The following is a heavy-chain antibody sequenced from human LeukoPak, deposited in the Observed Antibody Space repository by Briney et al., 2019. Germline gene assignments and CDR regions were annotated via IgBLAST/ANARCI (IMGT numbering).Heavy chain of an antibody. CDR3: ARDQSDYGDSDLDY. CDR1: GYTFTSYF. Sequence: VASVKVSCKASGYTFTSYFMHWVRQAPGQRLEWMGMINPSGGSTSYPQKFQGRVTMTRDTSTSTVYMELSSLRSEDTAVYYCARDQSDYGDSDLDYWGQGTLVTVSS. CDR2: INPSGGST. V-gene: IGHV1-46*01. J-gene: IGHJ4*02. D-gene: IGHD4-17*01.